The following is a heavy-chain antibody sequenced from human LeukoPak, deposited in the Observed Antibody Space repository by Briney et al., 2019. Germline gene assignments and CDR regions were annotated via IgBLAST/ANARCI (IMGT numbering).Heavy chain of an antibody. D-gene: IGHD6-13*01. CDR2: VSYTGST. J-gene: IGHJ4*02. V-gene: IGHV4-59*11. Sequence: SGTLSLTCNVSGDSMSGHYWGWIRQPPGKGLEYIGYVSYTGSTNSNPSLKSRLTISIDTSKIQFSLRLRSVTAADSALYYCARLTRGSSWYYFDYWGQGTLVTVSS. CDR3: ARLTRGSSWYYFDY. CDR1: GDSMSGHY.